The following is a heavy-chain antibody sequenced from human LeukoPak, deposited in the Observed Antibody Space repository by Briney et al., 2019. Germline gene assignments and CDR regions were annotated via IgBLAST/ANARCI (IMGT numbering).Heavy chain of an antibody. V-gene: IGHV4-38-2*01. CDR2: IYHSGST. CDR1: GYSISGGYY. CDR3: AGQRVHYDFWSGYYEN. D-gene: IGHD3-3*01. Sequence: PSETLSLTCAVSGYSISGGYYWGWSRPPPGKGLEWIGSIYHSGSTYYNPSLKSRVPISVDTSKNQFSLKLSSVTAADTAVYYCAGQRVHYDFWSGYYENWGQGTLVTVSS. J-gene: IGHJ4*02.